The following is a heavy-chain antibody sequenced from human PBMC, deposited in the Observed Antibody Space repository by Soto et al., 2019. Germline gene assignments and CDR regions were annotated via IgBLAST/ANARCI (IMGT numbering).Heavy chain of an antibody. CDR1: GGSINNNDYY. CDR3: ARMSYFYDKWYFDI. V-gene: IGHV4-30-4*01. CDR2: VYYSGSS. J-gene: IGHJ2*01. Sequence: PSETLSLTCSVSGGSINNNDYYWSWIRKTPGKGLGWIGYVYYSGSSDYIPSLKSRLSMSIDKSKNQFHLKLNSVTAADTATYFCARMSYFYDKWYFDIWGRGTLVTVSS. D-gene: IGHD3-22*01.